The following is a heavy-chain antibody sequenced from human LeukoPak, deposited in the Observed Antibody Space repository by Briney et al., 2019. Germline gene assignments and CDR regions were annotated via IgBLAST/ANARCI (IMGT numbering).Heavy chain of an antibody. Sequence: SQTLSLTCSVSGGSLSSGSVSYYWSWIRQPAGKGLEWIGRIFSSGNTNYNPSLKSRVTMSVDTSKNQFSLKLSSVTAADTAVYYCARCPPVFSSGYWGPYYYYMDVWGKGTTVTVSS. D-gene: IGHD3-22*01. J-gene: IGHJ6*03. V-gene: IGHV4-61*02. CDR1: GGSLSSGSVSYY. CDR3: ARCPPVFSSGYWGPYYYYMDV. CDR2: IFSSGNT.